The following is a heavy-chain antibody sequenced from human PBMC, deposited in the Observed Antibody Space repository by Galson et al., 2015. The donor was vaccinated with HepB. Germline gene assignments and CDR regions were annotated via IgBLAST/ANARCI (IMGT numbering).Heavy chain of an antibody. CDR1: GLTFSFYS. Sequence: SLRLSCAASGLTFSFYSMFWVRQAPGKGLEWLSYITSSSSPIYYADSVKGRFTISRDNAKNSLYLQMNNLRDEDTAVYYCAREGAWGHDAIDIWGQGTMVTVSS. CDR3: AREGAWGHDAIDI. D-gene: IGHD7-27*01. V-gene: IGHV3-48*02. J-gene: IGHJ3*02. CDR2: ITSSSSPI.